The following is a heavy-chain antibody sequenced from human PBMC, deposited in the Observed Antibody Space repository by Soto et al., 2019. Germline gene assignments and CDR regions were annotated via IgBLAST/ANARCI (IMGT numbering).Heavy chain of an antibody. CDR3: ARAAHDLYGSGSYYNSYYYYYYMDV. Sequence: SETLSLTCAVYGGSFSGYYWSWIRQPPGKGLEWIGEINHSGSTNYNPSLKSRVTISVDTSKNQFSLKLSSVTAADTAVYYCARAAHDLYGSGSYYNSYYYYYYMDVWGKGTTVTVSS. J-gene: IGHJ6*03. CDR2: INHSGST. V-gene: IGHV4-34*01. D-gene: IGHD3-10*01. CDR1: GGSFSGYY.